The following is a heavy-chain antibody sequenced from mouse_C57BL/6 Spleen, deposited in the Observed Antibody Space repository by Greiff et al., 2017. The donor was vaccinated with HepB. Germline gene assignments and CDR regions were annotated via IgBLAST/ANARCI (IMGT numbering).Heavy chain of an antibody. Sequence: VQRVESGAELARPGASVKLSCKASGYTFTSYGISWVKQRTGQGLEWIGEIYPRSGNTYYNEKFKGKATLTADKSSSTAYMELRSLTSEDSAVYFCARGDLLLYYWGQGTTLTVSS. J-gene: IGHJ2*01. CDR3: ARGDLLLYY. CDR1: GYTFTSYG. V-gene: IGHV1-81*01. D-gene: IGHD1-1*01. CDR2: IYPRSGNT.